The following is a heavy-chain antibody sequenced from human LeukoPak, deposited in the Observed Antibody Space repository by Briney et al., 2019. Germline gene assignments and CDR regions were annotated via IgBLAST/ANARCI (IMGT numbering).Heavy chain of an antibody. D-gene: IGHD2-8*01. CDR1: GFTVSSNY. V-gene: IGHV3-66*02. J-gene: IGHJ4*02. Sequence: PGGSLRLSXAASGFTVSSNYMSWVRQAPGKGLEWVSVIYSGGSTYYADSVKGRFTISRDNSKNTLYLQMNSLRAEDTAVYYCARGRYCTNGVCLFDYWGQGTLVTVSS. CDR2: IYSGGST. CDR3: ARGRYCTNGVCLFDY.